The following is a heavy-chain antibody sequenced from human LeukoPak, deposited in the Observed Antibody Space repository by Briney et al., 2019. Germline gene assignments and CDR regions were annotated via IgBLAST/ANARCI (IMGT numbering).Heavy chain of an antibody. Sequence: ASVKVSCKASGYTFTSYGINWVRQAPGQGLEWMGWISAYNGNTNYAQKLQGGVTMTTDTSTSTAYMELRSLRSDDTAVYYCARALLLAAAGGFDYWGQGTLVTVSS. CDR3: ARALLLAAAGGFDY. CDR1: GYTFTSYG. CDR2: ISAYNGNT. V-gene: IGHV1-18*01. J-gene: IGHJ4*02. D-gene: IGHD6-13*01.